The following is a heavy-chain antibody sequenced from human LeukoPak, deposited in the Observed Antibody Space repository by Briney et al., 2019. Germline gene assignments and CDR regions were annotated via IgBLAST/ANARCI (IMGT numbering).Heavy chain of an antibody. V-gene: IGHV3-48*03. D-gene: IGHD4-11*01. J-gene: IGHJ4*02. CDR2: ISSSGRTM. CDR3: ARAHPGDYSDFQFDY. Sequence: GGSLRLSCAASGFIFSSYEMSWVRQAPGKGLEWVSYISSSGRTMYYADSVKGRFTVSRDNAKNSLYLQMNSLRAEDTAVYYCARAHPGDYSDFQFDYWGQGTLVTVSS. CDR1: GFIFSSYE.